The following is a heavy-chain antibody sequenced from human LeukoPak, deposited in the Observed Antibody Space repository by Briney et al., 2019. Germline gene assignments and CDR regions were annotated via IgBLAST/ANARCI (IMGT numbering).Heavy chain of an antibody. CDR1: GYTFTSYG. D-gene: IGHD6-19*01. CDR3: ATERRSGWWGLDY. J-gene: IGHJ4*02. V-gene: IGHV1-18*01. CDR2: ISAYNGNT. Sequence: GASVKVSCKASGYTFTSYGISWVRQAPGQGLEWMGWISAYNGNTNYAQKLQGRVTMTTDTSTSTAYMELNRLRSDDTAVFYCATERRSGWWGLDYWGQGTLVTVSS.